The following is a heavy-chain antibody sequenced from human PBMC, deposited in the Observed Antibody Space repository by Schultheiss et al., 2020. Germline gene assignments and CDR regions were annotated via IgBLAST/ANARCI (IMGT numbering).Heavy chain of an antibody. V-gene: IGHV2-70*12. J-gene: IGHJ5*02. CDR3: AHRYIVATTDNWFDP. CDR2: IDWDDDK. Sequence: SGPTLVKPTQTLTLTCTFSGFSLSTSGMRASWIRQPPGKALEWLARIDWDDDKFYSTSLKSRLTITKDTSKNQVVLTMTNMDPVDTATYYCAHRYIVATTDNWFDPWGQGTLVTVSS. CDR1: GFSLSTSGMR. D-gene: IGHD5-12*01.